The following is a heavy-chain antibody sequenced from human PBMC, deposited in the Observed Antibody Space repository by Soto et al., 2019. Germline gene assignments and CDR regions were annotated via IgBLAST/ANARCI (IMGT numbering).Heavy chain of an antibody. CDR2: IYATGTT. Sequence: PSETLSLTCTVSGASISGFYWSWIRKSAGKGLEWIGRIYATGTTDYNPALKSRVMMSVDTSKKQFSLKLRSVTAADTAVYYCVRDGTKTLRDWFDPWGQGISVTVSS. D-gene: IGHD1-1*01. V-gene: IGHV4-4*07. CDR3: VRDGTKTLRDWFDP. CDR1: GASISGFY. J-gene: IGHJ5*02.